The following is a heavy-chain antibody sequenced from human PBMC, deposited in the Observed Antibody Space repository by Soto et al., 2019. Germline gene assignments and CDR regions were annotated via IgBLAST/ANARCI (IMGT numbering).Heavy chain of an antibody. CDR3: ARVGWGGDS. CDR2: KPYTEGP. Sequence: QVQLQESGPGLVKPSETLSLTCSVSGGSVSSGSYHWSWIRQPPGKGLEWIGFKPYTEGPDYNPSLKSRVVISIDRSKNQFSLKLSSVTAADTAVYFCARVGWGGDSWGQGTLVTVSS. J-gene: IGHJ4*02. CDR1: GGSVSSGSYH. D-gene: IGHD7-27*01. V-gene: IGHV4-61*01.